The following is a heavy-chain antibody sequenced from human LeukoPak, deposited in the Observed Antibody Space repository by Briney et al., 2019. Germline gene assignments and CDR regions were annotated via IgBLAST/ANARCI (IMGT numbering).Heavy chain of an antibody. CDR2: IYTSGST. V-gene: IGHV4-61*02. Sequence: SXTLSLTCTVSGGSISSGSYYWSWIRQPAGKGLEWIGRIYTSGSTNYNPSLKSRVTISVDTSKNQFSLKLTSVTAADTAVYYCARTVGRIGAFDIWGQGTMVSVSS. D-gene: IGHD1-26*01. CDR3: ARTVGRIGAFDI. CDR1: GGSISSGSYY. J-gene: IGHJ3*02.